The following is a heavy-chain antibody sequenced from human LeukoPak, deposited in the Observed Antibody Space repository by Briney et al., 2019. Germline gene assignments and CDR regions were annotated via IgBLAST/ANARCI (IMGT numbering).Heavy chain of an antibody. J-gene: IGHJ4*02. CDR2: IYYSGST. Sequence: SETLSLTCTVSGGSISSSSYYWSWIRQPPGKGLEWIGSIYYSGSTYYNPSLKSRVTISVDTSKNQFSLKLSSVTAADTAVYYCARQSSEYYYDSSGYYVRWGRYFDYWGQGTLVTVSS. V-gene: IGHV4-39*01. CDR3: ARQSSEYYYDSSGYYVRWGRYFDY. CDR1: GGSISSSSYY. D-gene: IGHD3-22*01.